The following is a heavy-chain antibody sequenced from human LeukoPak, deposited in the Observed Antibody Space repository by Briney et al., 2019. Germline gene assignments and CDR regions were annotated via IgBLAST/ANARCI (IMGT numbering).Heavy chain of an antibody. V-gene: IGHV3-30*18. CDR2: ISYDGSNK. CDR1: GFTFSSYG. J-gene: IGHJ4*02. D-gene: IGHD6-13*01. Sequence: GGSLRLSCAAPGFTFSSYGMHWVGQAPGKGLEWVAVISYDGSNKYYADSVKGRFTISRDNSKNTLYLQMNSLRAEDTAVYYCAKEEQQLVSFPRFPDYWGQGTLVTVSS. CDR3: AKEEQQLVSFPRFPDY.